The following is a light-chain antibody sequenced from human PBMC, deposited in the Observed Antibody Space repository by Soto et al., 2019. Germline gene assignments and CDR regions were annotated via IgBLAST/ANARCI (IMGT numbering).Light chain of an antibody. J-gene: IGKJ1*01. Sequence: AIRMTQSPSSFSASTGDRVTITCRASQGISSYLAWYQQKPGKAPKLLIYAASTLQSGVPSRFSGSGSGTDFTLTINSLQPDDFATYYCQQYNTYSTFGQGTKVDIK. V-gene: IGKV1-8*01. CDR1: QGISSY. CDR2: AAS. CDR3: QQYNTYST.